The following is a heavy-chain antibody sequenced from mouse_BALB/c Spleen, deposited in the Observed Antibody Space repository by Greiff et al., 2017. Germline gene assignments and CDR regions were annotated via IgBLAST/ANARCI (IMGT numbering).Heavy chain of an antibody. CDR3: ARRGSGPFYAMDY. J-gene: IGHJ4*01. Sequence: VQLQQSGPELVKPGASVKIPCKASGYTFTDYNMDWVKQSHGKSLEWIGDINPNNGGTIYNQKFKGKATLTVDKSSNTAYMQLSSLTSEDSAVYYCARRGSGPFYAMDYWGQGTSVTVSS. CDR2: INPNNGGT. CDR1: GYTFTDYN. D-gene: IGHD3-1*01. V-gene: IGHV1-18*01.